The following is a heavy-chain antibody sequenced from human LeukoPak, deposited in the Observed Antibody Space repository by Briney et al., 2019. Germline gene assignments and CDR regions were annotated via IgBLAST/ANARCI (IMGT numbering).Heavy chain of an antibody. Sequence: SVEVSCKASGFTFTSSAMQWVRQARGQRLEWIGWIVVGSGNTNYAQKFQERVTITRDMSTSTAYMELSSLRSEDTAVYYCAAALREDYGDYGVDYWGQGTLVTVSS. V-gene: IGHV1-58*02. CDR3: AAALREDYGDYGVDY. J-gene: IGHJ4*02. D-gene: IGHD4-17*01. CDR2: IVVGSGNT. CDR1: GFTFTSSA.